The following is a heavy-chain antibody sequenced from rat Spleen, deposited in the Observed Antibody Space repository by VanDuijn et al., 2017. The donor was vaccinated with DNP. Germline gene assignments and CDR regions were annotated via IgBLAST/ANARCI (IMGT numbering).Heavy chain of an antibody. Sequence: EVQLVESGGGLVQPGRSLKLSCAASGFTFSNYGMAWVRQAPTKGLEWVATFSTIGDDTFYRDSVKGRFTISRDNAKSTLYLQMNSLRSEDTATYYCTRINCGGYYYVMDAWGQGTSVTVSS. CDR1: GFTFSNYG. J-gene: IGHJ4*01. D-gene: IGHD1-11*01. CDR2: FSTIGDDT. CDR3: TRINCGGYYYVMDA. V-gene: IGHV5S23*01.